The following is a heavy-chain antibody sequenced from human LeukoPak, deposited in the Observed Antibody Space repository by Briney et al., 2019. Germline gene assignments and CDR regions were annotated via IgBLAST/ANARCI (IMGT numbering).Heavy chain of an antibody. J-gene: IGHJ4*02. D-gene: IGHD3-10*01. V-gene: IGHV1-46*01. Sequence: GASVKVSCKASGYTFSNYYLHWVRQAPGQGLEWMGLINPTAGNTYYAQRFQGRVTMTRNTSTSTVYMELSSLRSDDTAVYYCASMVRGVTSFDYWGQGTLVTVSS. CDR2: INPTAGNT. CDR1: GYTFSNYY. CDR3: ASMVRGVTSFDY.